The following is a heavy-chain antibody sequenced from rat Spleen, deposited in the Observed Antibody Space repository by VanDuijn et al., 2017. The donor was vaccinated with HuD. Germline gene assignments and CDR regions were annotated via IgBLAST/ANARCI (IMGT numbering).Heavy chain of an antibody. D-gene: IGHD1-10*01. CDR2: ISSDGRRN. J-gene: IGHJ2*01. CDR1: GFIFSDYY. V-gene: IGHV5-29*01. CDR3: TRPPYNNHFDY. Sequence: EVQLVESDGGLVQPGRSLKLSCAVSGFIFSDYYMAWVRQTPTKGLEWVATISSDGRRNYYRDSVKGRFTISRENAKSTLYFLMDSLRSEDTATYYCTRPPYNNHFDYWGQGVMVTVSS.